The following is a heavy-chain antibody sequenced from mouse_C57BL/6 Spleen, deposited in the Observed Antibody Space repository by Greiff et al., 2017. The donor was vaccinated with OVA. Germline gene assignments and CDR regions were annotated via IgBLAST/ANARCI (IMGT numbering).Heavy chain of an antibody. Sequence: QVQLQQPGAELVRPGSSVKLSCKASGYTFTSYWMHWVKQRPIQGLEWIGNIDPSDSETHYNQKFKDKATLTVDKSSSTAYMQLSSLSSEDSAVYDCTRDSSGYYYAMDYWGQGTSVTVSS. D-gene: IGHD3-2*02. CDR2: IDPSDSET. V-gene: IGHV1-52*01. CDR1: GYTFTSYW. J-gene: IGHJ4*01. CDR3: TRDSSGYYYAMDY.